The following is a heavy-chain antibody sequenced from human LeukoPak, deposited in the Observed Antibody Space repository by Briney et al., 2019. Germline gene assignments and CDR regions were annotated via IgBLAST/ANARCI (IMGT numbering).Heavy chain of an antibody. D-gene: IGHD2-2*01. CDR1: GGTFSSYA. V-gene: IGHV1-69*13. CDR3: ARAVYQLHYYFDY. Sequence: SVKVSCKASGGTFSSYAISWVRQAPGQGLEWMRGIIPIFGTANYAQKFQGRVTITADESTSTAYMELSSLRSEDTAVYYCARAVYQLHYYFDYWGQGTLVTVSS. J-gene: IGHJ4*02. CDR2: IIPIFGTA.